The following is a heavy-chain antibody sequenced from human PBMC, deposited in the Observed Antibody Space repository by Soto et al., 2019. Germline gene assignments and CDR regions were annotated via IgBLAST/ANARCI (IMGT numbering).Heavy chain of an antibody. CDR1: GYTFTSYG. CDR2: ISAYNGNT. J-gene: IGHJ4*02. Sequence: QVQLVQSGAEVKKPGASVKVSCKASGYTFTSYGISWVRQAPGHGLEWMGWISAYNGNTNYAQKLQGRVTMTTDTSTSTAYMELRSLRSDDTAVYYCARESGLGVAAAGMVNFLDYWGQGTLVTVSS. D-gene: IGHD6-13*01. V-gene: IGHV1-18*01. CDR3: ARESGLGVAAAGMVNFLDY.